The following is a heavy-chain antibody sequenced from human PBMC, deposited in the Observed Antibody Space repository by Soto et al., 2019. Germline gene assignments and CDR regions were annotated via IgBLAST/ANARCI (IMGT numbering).Heavy chain of an antibody. CDR2: INHSGST. D-gene: IGHD3-3*01. V-gene: IGHV4-34*01. J-gene: IGHJ4*02. CDR3: ARLNDFWSGYFDH. CDR1: GGSFSGYY. Sequence: SETLSLTCAVYGGSFSGYYWSWIRQPPGKGLEWIGEINHSGSTNYNPSLKSRVTISVDTSKNQFSLKLSSVTAEDTAVYYCARLNDFWSGYFDHWGQGTLVTVSS.